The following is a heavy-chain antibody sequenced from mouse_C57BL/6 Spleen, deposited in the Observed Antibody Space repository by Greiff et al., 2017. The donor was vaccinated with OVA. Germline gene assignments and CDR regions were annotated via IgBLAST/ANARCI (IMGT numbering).Heavy chain of an antibody. CDR3: ARKGGLVLFDY. Sequence: VKLMESGPELVKPGASVKISCKASGYAFSSSWMNWVKQRPGKGLEWIGRIYPGDGDTNYNGKFKGKATLTADKSSSTAYMQLSSLTSEDSAVYFCARKGGLVLFDYWGQGTTLTVSS. CDR1: GYAFSSSW. V-gene: IGHV1-82*01. J-gene: IGHJ2*01. CDR2: IYPGDGDT.